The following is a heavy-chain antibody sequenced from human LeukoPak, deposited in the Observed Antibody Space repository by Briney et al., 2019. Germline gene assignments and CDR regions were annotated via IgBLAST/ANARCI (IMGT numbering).Heavy chain of an antibody. D-gene: IGHD1-26*01. J-gene: IGHJ4*02. V-gene: IGHV4-38-2*02. CDR1: GYSISSGYY. Sequence: SETLSLACTVSGYSISSGYYWGWIRQPPGKGLEWIGRIYTSGSTNYNPSLKSRVTISVDTSKNQFSLKLSSVTAADTAVYYCAADSGSYWASFDYWGQGTLVTVSS. CDR3: AADSGSYWASFDY. CDR2: IYTSGST.